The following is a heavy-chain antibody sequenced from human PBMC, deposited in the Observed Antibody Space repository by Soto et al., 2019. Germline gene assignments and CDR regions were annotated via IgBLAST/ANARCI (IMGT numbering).Heavy chain of an antibody. V-gene: IGHV3-9*01. CDR2: ISWNSGSI. CDR1: GFTFDDYA. Sequence: GGSLRLSCAASGFTFDDYAMHWVRQAPGKGLEWVSGISWNSGSIGYADSVKGRFTISRDNAKNSLYLQTNSLRAEDTALYYCAKDIGCTNGVCLEYWGQGTLVTVSS. D-gene: IGHD2-8*01. J-gene: IGHJ4*02. CDR3: AKDIGCTNGVCLEY.